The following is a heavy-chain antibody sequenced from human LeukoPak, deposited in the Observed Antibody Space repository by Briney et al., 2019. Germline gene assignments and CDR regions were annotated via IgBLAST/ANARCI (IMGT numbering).Heavy chain of an antibody. Sequence: GGSLRLSCAASGFTFSSYWMSWVRQAPGKGLEWVANIKQDGSEKYYVDSVRGRFTISRDNVKDSLYMQMNSLSAEDTAVFYCARPGLPVAGTRWFDPWGQGTLVTVSS. CDR2: IKQDGSEK. V-gene: IGHV3-7*03. CDR1: GFTFSSYW. J-gene: IGHJ5*02. CDR3: ARPGLPVAGTRWFDP. D-gene: IGHD2-15*01.